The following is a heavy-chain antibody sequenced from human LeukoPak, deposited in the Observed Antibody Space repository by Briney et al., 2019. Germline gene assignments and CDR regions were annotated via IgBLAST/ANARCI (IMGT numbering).Heavy chain of an antibody. Sequence: ASVKVSCKASGGTFSSYAISWVRQAPGQGLEWMGGIIPIFGTANYAQKFQGRVTITTDESTSTAYMELSSLRSEDTAVYYCAGVGLSLSHDFWSGYRFDYWGQGTLVTVSS. D-gene: IGHD3-3*01. J-gene: IGHJ4*02. V-gene: IGHV1-69*05. CDR3: AGVGLSLSHDFWSGYRFDY. CDR2: IIPIFGTA. CDR1: GGTFSSYA.